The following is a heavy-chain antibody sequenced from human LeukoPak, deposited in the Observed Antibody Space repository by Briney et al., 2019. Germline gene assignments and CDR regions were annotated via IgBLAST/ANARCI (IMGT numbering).Heavy chain of an antibody. CDR2: INHSGST. Sequence: PSETLSLTCAVYGGSFSGYYWSWIRQPPGKGLELIGEINHSGSTNYNPSLKSRVTISVDTSKNQFSLKLSSVTAADTAVYYCATRHYYDSSGYYKFFDYWGQGTLVTVSS. V-gene: IGHV4-34*01. CDR1: GGSFSGYY. D-gene: IGHD3-22*01. CDR3: ATRHYYDSSGYYKFFDY. J-gene: IGHJ4*02.